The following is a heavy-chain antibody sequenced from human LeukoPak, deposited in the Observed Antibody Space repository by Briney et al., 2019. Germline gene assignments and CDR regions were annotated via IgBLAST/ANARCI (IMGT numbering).Heavy chain of an antibody. CDR2: IETGP. J-gene: IGHJ3*02. Sequence: GGSLRLSCAASGFTFSSYEMNWVRQAPGRGLEWVSSIETGPEYADSMKGRITISRDYAKNILYLEMNSLRAEDTAVYYCARSHLLNYGAFDIWGQGTMVTVS. CDR1: GFTFSSYE. V-gene: IGHV3-21*01. CDR3: ARSHLLNYGAFDI. D-gene: IGHD4-11*01.